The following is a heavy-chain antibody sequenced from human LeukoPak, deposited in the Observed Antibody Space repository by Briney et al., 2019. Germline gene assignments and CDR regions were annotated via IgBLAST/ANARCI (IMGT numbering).Heavy chain of an antibody. V-gene: IGHV3-9*03. J-gene: IGHJ4*02. CDR1: GFTFDDYA. Sequence: GRSLRLSCAASGFTFDDYAMHWDRQAPGKGLEWVSGISWNSGSIGYADSVKGRFTMSRDNAKNSLYLQMNSLRDEDMALYYCAKGIDSGYDSGLFDYWGQGTLVTVSS. D-gene: IGHD5-12*01. CDR2: ISWNSGSI. CDR3: AKGIDSGYDSGLFDY.